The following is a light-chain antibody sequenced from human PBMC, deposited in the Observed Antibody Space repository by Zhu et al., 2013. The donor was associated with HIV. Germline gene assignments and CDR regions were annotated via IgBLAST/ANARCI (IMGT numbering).Light chain of an antibody. Sequence: EVVMTQSPATLSVSPGEGATLSCRASQSVSSYLAWYQQRPGHQPRLLIHSASTRATGIPARFSGSGSGTDFTLTITRLEPEDFALYYCQQYGRPPRLTFGGGTKVEI. J-gene: IGKJ4*01. CDR3: QQYGRPPRLT. CDR2: SAS. V-gene: IGKV3-15*01. CDR1: QSVSSY.